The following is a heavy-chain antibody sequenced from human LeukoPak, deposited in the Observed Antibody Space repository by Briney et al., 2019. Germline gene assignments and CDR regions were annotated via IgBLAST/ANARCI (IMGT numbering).Heavy chain of an antibody. D-gene: IGHD3-3*02. CDR3: ARGIHFWSGYSDSRYFDL. J-gene: IGHJ2*01. Sequence: TSETLSLTCTVSGGSISSDYWSWIRQPPGKGLEWIGYIYYRGSTNYNPSLKSRVTISVDTSKNQFSLKLSSVTAADTAVYYCARGIHFWSGYSDSRYFDLWGRGTLVTVSS. CDR2: IYYRGST. V-gene: IGHV4-59*01. CDR1: GGSISSDY.